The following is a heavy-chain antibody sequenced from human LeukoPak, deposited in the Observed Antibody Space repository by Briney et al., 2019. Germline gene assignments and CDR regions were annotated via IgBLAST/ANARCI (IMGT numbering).Heavy chain of an antibody. D-gene: IGHD3-10*01. V-gene: IGHV3-64D*09. J-gene: IGHJ4*02. CDR3: VKDIHYYGSGNYYNGYFDY. CDR2: ISSNGGST. CDR1: GFSFSNYA. Sequence: GGSLRLSCSASGFSFSNYAMHWVRQAPGKGLEYVSAISSNGGSTYYADSVKGRFTISRDNSKNTLYLQVSSLRAEDAAVYYCVKDIHYYGSGNYYNGYFDYWGQGTLVTVTS.